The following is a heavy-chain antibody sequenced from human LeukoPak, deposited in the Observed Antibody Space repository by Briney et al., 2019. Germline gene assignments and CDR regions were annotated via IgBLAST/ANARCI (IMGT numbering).Heavy chain of an antibody. CDR1: GFTFSDYY. Sequence: GGSLRLSCAASGFTFSDYYMSWIRQAPGKGLEWVSGISANGISTNYADSVKGRFTISRDNSKNTLYLQMNSLRAGDTAIYYCARGRWPGGHFDYWGQGTLVTVSS. V-gene: IGHV3-23*01. CDR2: ISANGIST. D-gene: IGHD4-23*01. J-gene: IGHJ4*02. CDR3: ARGRWPGGHFDY.